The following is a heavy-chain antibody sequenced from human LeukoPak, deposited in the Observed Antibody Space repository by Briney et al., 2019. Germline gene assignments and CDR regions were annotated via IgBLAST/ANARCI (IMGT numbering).Heavy chain of an antibody. J-gene: IGHJ4*02. CDR1: GGSISSGGHS. D-gene: IGHD1-14*01. V-gene: IGHV4-30-2*01. Sequence: SQTLSLTCAVSGGSISSGGHSWSWIRQPPGKGLEWIGYIYHSGSTYYNPSLKSRVTISVDRSKNQFSLKLSSVTAADTAVYYCARVSTLNRYFDYWGQGTLVTVSS. CDR2: IYHSGST. CDR3: ARVSTLNRYFDY.